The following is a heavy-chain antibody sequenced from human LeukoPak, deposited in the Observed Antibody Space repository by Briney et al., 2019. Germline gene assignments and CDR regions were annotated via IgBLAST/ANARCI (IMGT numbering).Heavy chain of an antibody. D-gene: IGHD2-2*01. J-gene: IGHJ5*02. CDR1: GYTFTGYY. CDR3: ARDSDIVVVPAALWWFDP. V-gene: IGHV1-2*02. CDR2: INPNSGGT. Sequence: ASVKVSCKASGYTFTGYYMHWVRQAPGQGFEWMGWINPNSGGTNYAQKFQGRVTMTRDTSISTAYMELSRLRSDDTAVYYCARDSDIVVVPAALWWFDPWGQGTLVTVSS.